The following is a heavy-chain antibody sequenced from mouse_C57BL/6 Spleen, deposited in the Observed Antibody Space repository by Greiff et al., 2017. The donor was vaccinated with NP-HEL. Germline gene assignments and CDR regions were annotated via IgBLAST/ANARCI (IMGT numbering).Heavy chain of an antibody. CDR3: ARGNYSGGSFPWFAN. CDR1: GYTFTDYY. J-gene: IGHJ3*01. CDR2: INPNNGGT. D-gene: IGHD1-1*01. V-gene: IGHV1-26*01. Sequence: EVQLQQSGPELVKPGASVKISCKASGYTFTDYYMNWVKQSHGKSLEWIGDINPNNGGTSYNQKFKGKATLTVDKSSSTAYMELRSLTSEDSAVXSLARGNYSGGSFPWFANGGQGTLVTVSA.